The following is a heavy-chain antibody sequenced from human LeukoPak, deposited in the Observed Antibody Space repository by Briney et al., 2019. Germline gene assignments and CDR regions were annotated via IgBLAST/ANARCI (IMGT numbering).Heavy chain of an antibody. Sequence: GGSLRLSCAASGFNFANHAMSWVRQTAGKGLEWVSAISGGGDITYYANSVKGRFTISRDNSKDTLFLQMHSLRPGDTAVYYCVREDTPATANYWGQGTLVTISS. CDR3: VREDTPATANY. CDR1: GFNFANHA. V-gene: IGHV3-23*01. D-gene: IGHD2-21*02. J-gene: IGHJ4*02. CDR2: ISGGGDIT.